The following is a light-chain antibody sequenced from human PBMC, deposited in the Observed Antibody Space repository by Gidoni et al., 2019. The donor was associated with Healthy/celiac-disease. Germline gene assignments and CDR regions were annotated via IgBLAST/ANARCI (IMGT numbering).Light chain of an antibody. CDR1: NLGDKY. CDR2: QDS. CDR3: QAWDSSTAVV. Sequence: SYELTQPPSLSVSPGQTASITCSGDNLGDKYACWYQQKPGQSPVLVIYQDSKRPSGIPERSSGSNSGNTATLTISGTQAMDEADYYCQAWDSSTAVVFGGGTKLTVL. V-gene: IGLV3-1*01. J-gene: IGLJ2*01.